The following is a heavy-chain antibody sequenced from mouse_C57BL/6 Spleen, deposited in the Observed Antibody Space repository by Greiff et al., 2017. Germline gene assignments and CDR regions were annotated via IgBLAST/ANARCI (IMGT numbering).Heavy chain of an antibody. Sequence: DVQLVESGGGLVKPGGSLKLSCAASGFTFSSYTMSWVRQTPEKRLEWVATISGGGGNTYYPDSVKGRFTISRDNAKNTLYLQMSSLRSEDTALYYCARHRDYYGSSWYFDVWGTGTTVTVSS. CDR2: ISGGGGNT. D-gene: IGHD1-1*01. V-gene: IGHV5-9*01. J-gene: IGHJ1*03. CDR1: GFTFSSYT. CDR3: ARHRDYYGSSWYFDV.